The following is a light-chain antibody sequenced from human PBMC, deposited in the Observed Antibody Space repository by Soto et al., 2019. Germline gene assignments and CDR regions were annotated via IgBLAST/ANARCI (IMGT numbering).Light chain of an antibody. CDR3: QKYSSVPL. J-gene: IGKJ3*01. CDR1: QGISNY. CDR2: AAS. Sequence: DIQMTQSPSSLSASVGDRVTITCRASQGISNYIAWYQQKPGKAPKLLIYAASTLQSGVPSRFSGSGSGTDFTLTINSLQAEGVATYSCQKYSSVPLFGPGTKVDIK. V-gene: IGKV1-27*01.